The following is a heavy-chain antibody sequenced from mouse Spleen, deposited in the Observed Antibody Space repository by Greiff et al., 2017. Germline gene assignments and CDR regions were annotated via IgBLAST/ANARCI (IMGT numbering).Heavy chain of an antibody. CDR3: AAYYSYYSYGGFAY. D-gene: IGHD2-12*01. V-gene: IGHV1-76*01. CDR2: IYPGSGNT. CDR1: GYTFTDYY. Sequence: QVQLQQSGAELVRPGASVKLSCKASGYTFTDYYINWVKQRPGQGLEWIARIYPGSGNTYYNEKFKGKATLTAEKSSGTAYMQLSSLTSEDSAVYFCAAYYSYYSYGGFAYWGQGTLVTVSA. J-gene: IGHJ3*01.